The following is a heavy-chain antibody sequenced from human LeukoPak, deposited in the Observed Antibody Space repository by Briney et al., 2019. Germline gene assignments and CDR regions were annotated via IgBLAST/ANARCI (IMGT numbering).Heavy chain of an antibody. Sequence: GGSLRLSCAASGFTFSSYAMSWVRQAPGKGLEWVSAISGSGGSTYYADSVKGRFTISRDNSKNTLYLQMNSLRAEDTAVYYCAKDPSPITIFGVVTPNDYWGQGTLVTVSS. D-gene: IGHD3-3*01. CDR2: ISGSGGST. CDR1: GFTFSSYA. V-gene: IGHV3-23*01. CDR3: AKDPSPITIFGVVTPNDY. J-gene: IGHJ4*02.